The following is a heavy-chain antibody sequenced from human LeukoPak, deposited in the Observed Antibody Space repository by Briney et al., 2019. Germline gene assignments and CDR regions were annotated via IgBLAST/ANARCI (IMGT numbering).Heavy chain of an antibody. CDR1: GYTFTSYG. CDR3: ARDLTRAWYYYDSSGYSY. J-gene: IGHJ4*02. CDR2: ISAYNGNT. Sequence: ASVKVSCKASGYTFTSYGISWVRQAPGQGLEWMGWISAYNGNTNYAQKLQGRVTMTTDTSTSTAYMELRSLRSDGTAVYYCARDLTRAWYYYDSSGYSYWGQGTLVTVSS. V-gene: IGHV1-18*01. D-gene: IGHD3-22*01.